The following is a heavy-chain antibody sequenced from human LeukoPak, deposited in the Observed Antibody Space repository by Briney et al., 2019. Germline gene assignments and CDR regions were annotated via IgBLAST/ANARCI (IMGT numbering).Heavy chain of an antibody. V-gene: IGHV1-69*01. CDR3: ARAREPRNPHIFGVVTETDFDY. CDR1: GGTFSSYA. D-gene: IGHD3-3*01. CDR2: IIPIFGTA. J-gene: IGHJ4*02. Sequence: ASVKVSCKASGGTFSSYAISWVRQAPGQGLEWMGGIIPIFGTANYAQKFQGRVTITADESTSTAYMELSSLRSEDTAVYYCARAREPRNPHIFGVVTETDFDYWGQGTLVTVSS.